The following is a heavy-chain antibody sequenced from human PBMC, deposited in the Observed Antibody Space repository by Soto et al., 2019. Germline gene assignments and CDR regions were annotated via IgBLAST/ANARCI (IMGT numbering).Heavy chain of an antibody. CDR2: INHSGST. D-gene: IGHD1-26*01. CDR3: ARALPYSGKLRDL. J-gene: IGHJ2*01. CDR1: GGSFSGYY. Sequence: SETLSLTCAVYGGSFSGYYWSWIRQPPGKGLEWIGEINHSGSTNYNPSLKSRVTISVDTSKNQFSLKLSSVTAADTAVYYCARALPYSGKLRDLWGRGTLVTSPQ. V-gene: IGHV4-34*01.